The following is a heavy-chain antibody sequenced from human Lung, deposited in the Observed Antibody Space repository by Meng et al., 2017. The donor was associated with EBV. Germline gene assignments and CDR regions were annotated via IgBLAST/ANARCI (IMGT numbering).Heavy chain of an antibody. D-gene: IGHD1-14*01. CDR1: GGSFSTHT. J-gene: IGHJ4*02. Sequence: QVRLVQCGDEVKKPGSSVKVACKTSGGSFSTHTFSWVRQAPGQGLEWMGGLIAVFDKTKAAPRFQDRVTFTADESTSTAYMELSSLTFDDTAVYFCARGRRNEPLFDYWGQGTLVTVSS. CDR2: LIAVFDKT. CDR3: ARGRRNEPLFDY. V-gene: IGHV1-69*13.